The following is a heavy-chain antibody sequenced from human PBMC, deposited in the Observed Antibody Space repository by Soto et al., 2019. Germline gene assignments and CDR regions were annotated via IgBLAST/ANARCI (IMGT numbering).Heavy chain of an antibody. J-gene: IGHJ4*02. CDR1: GYTFTSYG. CDR2: ISAYNGNT. Sequence: ASVKVSCKASGYTFTSYGISWVRQAPGQGLEWMGGISAYNGNTNYAQKLQGRVTMTTDTSTSTAYMELRSLRSDDTAVYYCATVYYYGSGSWKNVDYWGQGTLVTVSS. CDR3: ATVYYYGSGSWKNVDY. D-gene: IGHD3-10*01. V-gene: IGHV1-18*01.